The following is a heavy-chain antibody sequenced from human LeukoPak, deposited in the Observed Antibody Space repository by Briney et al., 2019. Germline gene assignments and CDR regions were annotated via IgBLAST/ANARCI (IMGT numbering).Heavy chain of an antibody. CDR3: ATENDSSGYSPN. D-gene: IGHD3-22*01. J-gene: IGHJ4*02. V-gene: IGHV1-24*01. Sequence: ASVKVSCKVSGYTLAELSMHWVRQAPGKGLGWMGGFDPEDGETIYAQKFQGRVTMTEDTSTDTAYMELSSLRSEDTAVYYCATENDSSGYSPNWGQGTLVTVSS. CDR1: GYTLAELS. CDR2: FDPEDGET.